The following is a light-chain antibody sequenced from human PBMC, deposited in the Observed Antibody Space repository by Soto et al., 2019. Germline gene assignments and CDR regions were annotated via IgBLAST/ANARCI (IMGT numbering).Light chain of an antibody. V-gene: IGKV1-8*01. CDR1: QGISSY. J-gene: IGKJ4*01. Sequence: AIRMTQSPSSFSASTGDRVTITCRASQGISSYLAWYQQKPGKAPKLLIYAASTLQSGVPSRFSGSGSVTDFTLTISCLQSEDFATYYCQQYYSYPPLFGGGTKVEIK. CDR3: QQYYSYPPL. CDR2: AAS.